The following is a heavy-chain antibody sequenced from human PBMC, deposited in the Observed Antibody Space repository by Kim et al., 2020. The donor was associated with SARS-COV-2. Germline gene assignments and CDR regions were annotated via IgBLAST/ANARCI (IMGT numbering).Heavy chain of an antibody. CDR1: GFTFDDYA. Sequence: GGSLRLSCAASGFTFDDYAMHWVRQAPGKGLEWVSGISWNSGSIGYADSVKGRFTISRDNAKNSLYLQMNSLRAEDTALYYCAKDRGSSWYGVVDYWGQGTLVTVSS. J-gene: IGHJ4*02. CDR2: ISWNSGSI. CDR3: AKDRGSSWYGVVDY. V-gene: IGHV3-9*01. D-gene: IGHD6-13*01.